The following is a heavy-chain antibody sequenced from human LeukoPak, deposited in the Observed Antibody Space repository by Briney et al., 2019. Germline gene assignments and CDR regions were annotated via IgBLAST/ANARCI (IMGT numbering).Heavy chain of an antibody. Sequence: SGGSLRLSCAASGFTFSSYEMNWVRQAPGEGLEWVSYISSSGSTIYYADSVKGRFTISRDNAKNSLYLQMNSLRAEDTAVYYCARRLWFGEQPFDYWGQGTLVTVSS. CDR3: ARRLWFGEQPFDY. D-gene: IGHD3-10*01. V-gene: IGHV3-48*03. CDR2: ISSSGSTI. CDR1: GFTFSSYE. J-gene: IGHJ4*02.